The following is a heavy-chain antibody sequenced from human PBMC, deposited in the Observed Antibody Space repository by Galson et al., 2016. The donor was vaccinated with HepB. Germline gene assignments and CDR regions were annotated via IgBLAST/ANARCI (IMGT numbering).Heavy chain of an antibody. D-gene: IGHD6-19*01. CDR1: AFTFSDYA. CDR3: AKDSRGGNGWYSYYFDY. Sequence: SLRLSCAASAFTFSDYAIHWVRQAPGKGLEWLAILSYDGSNKYYADSVEGRFTISRDNSKNTLYLQMNSLRAEDTAVYFCAKDSRGGNGWYSYYFDYWGQGTRVTGSS. J-gene: IGHJ4*02. V-gene: IGHV3-30*04. CDR2: LSYDGSNK.